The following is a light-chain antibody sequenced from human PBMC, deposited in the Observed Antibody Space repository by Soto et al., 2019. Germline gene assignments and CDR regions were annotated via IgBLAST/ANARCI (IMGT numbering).Light chain of an antibody. V-gene: IGKV3-15*01. CDR1: QSVSDK. CDR2: DTV. CDR3: QQYVNWPMK. Sequence: EIMMTQPPDTLSVSPRERATLSCRASQSVSDKVAWYQQTSGQPPKLLIYDTVSRAAGVPGRFRGSGSGTEFTLTICSLKSEDYGVYYFQQYVNWPMKFGHGTKVDIK. J-gene: IGKJ1*01.